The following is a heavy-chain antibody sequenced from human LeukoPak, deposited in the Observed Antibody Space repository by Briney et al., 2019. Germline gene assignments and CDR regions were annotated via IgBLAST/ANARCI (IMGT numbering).Heavy chain of an antibody. V-gene: IGHV4-39*01. J-gene: IGHJ5*02. CDR3: ARLPTGYPNWFDP. D-gene: IGHD3-9*01. CDR1: GGSISSNRYY. CDR2: IHYSGST. Sequence: SETLSLTCTVSGGSISSNRYYWGWIRQPPGKGLEWIGNIHYSGSTYYNPSLKTRVTISEDTSKNQFSLKLSSVTAADTAVYYCARLPTGYPNWFDPWGQGSLVTVSS.